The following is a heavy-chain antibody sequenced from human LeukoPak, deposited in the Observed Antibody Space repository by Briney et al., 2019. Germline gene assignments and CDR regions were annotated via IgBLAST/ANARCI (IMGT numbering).Heavy chain of an antibody. CDR1: GGSISSYY. V-gene: IGHV4-59*08. CDR3: ARHGSGWYWYFDY. J-gene: IGHJ4*02. Sequence: SETLSLTCTVSGGSISSYYWSWIRQPPGKGLEWIGYTYYSGSTNYNPSLKSRVTISVDTSKNQFSLKLSSVTAADTAVYYCARHGSGWYWYFDYWGQGTLVTVSS. D-gene: IGHD6-19*01. CDR2: TYYSGST.